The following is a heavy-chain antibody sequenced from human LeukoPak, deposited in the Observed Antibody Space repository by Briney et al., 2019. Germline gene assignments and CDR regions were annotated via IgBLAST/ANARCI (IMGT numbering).Heavy chain of an antibody. J-gene: IGHJ6*03. CDR2: IYHSGST. V-gene: IGHV4-38-2*02. CDR3: ARGGHSSSWYLRYYYYMDV. D-gene: IGHD6-13*01. Sequence: SETLSLTCTVSGYSISSGYYWGWIRQSPGKGLEWIGSIYHSGSTYYNPSLKSRVTISVDTSKNQFSLKLSSVTAADTAVYYCARGGHSSSWYLRYYYYMDVWGKGTTVTVSS. CDR1: GYSISSGYY.